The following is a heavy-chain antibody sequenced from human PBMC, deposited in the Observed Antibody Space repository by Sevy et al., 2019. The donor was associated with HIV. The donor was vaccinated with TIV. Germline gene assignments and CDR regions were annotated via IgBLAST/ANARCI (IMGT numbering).Heavy chain of an antibody. CDR1: GFTVNDKY. CDR2: IFSSGST. Sequence: GGSLRLSCAISGFTVNDKYIIWVRQAPGKGLEWVSDIFSSGSTYYADSAKGRFTISRDNSKNTVDLQMNSVRAEDTAVYYCVSLLLSYRSGWSYFDYWGQGTLVTVSS. V-gene: IGHV3-66*02. J-gene: IGHJ4*02. D-gene: IGHD6-19*01. CDR3: VSLLLSYRSGWSYFDY.